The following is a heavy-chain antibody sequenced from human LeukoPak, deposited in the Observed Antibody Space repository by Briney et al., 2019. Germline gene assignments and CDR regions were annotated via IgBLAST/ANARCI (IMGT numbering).Heavy chain of an antibody. CDR3: ARDSRVAVAGTSWFDP. CDR1: GFTFSSYW. CDR2: IKEDGSEK. Sequence: GSLRLSCAASGFTFSSYWMSWVRQAPGKGLEWVANIKEDGSEKCHVDSVRGRFTISRDNAKNSLYLQMNSLRAEDTAVYYCARDSRVAVAGTSWFDPWGQGTLVTVSS. V-gene: IGHV3-7*01. J-gene: IGHJ5*02. D-gene: IGHD6-19*01.